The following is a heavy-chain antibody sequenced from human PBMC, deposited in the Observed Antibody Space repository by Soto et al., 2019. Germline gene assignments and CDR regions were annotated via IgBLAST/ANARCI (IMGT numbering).Heavy chain of an antibody. CDR3: ARTRMEWALYFDN. V-gene: IGHV3-48*01. CDR2: ISSSSRTI. CDR1: GFSFSDSG. J-gene: IGHJ4*02. Sequence: ESGGGLIQPGGSLRLSCEASGFSFSDSGMNWVRRAPGKRLEWISYISSSSRTIYYAASVEGRFTISRDNVRNSVHLQMNSLRGEDTGVYYCARTRMEWALYFDNWGLGTLVTVSS. D-gene: IGHD3-3*01.